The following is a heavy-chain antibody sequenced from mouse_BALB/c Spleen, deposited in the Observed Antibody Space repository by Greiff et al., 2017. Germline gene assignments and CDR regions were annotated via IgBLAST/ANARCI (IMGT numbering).Heavy chain of an antibody. J-gene: IGHJ4*01. Sequence: DVQLQESGPGLVEPSQSLSLTCTVTGYSLTSDYAWYCIRQFPGNKLEWMGYLSYSGSTSYNPSLKSRISNTRDTSKNQFFLQLHSVTTEDTATYYCARAQGLDYWGQGTPVTVSA. CDR2: LSYSGST. CDR1: GYSLTSDYA. D-gene: IGHD3-3*01. CDR3: ARAQGLDY. V-gene: IGHV3-2*02.